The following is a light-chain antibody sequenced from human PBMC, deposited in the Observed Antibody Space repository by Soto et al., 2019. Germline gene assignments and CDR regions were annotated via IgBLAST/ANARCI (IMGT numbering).Light chain of an antibody. CDR2: TNN. V-gene: IGLV1-44*01. Sequence: QSVLTQPPSASGTPGQRVTISCSGSGTNIGINTVSWYQYLPGTAPKLLICTNNRRPSGVPDRFSGSKSGTSASLAISGLQSEDEADYYCAAWDDSLNGVLFGGGTKLTVL. J-gene: IGLJ2*01. CDR3: AAWDDSLNGVL. CDR1: GTNIGINT.